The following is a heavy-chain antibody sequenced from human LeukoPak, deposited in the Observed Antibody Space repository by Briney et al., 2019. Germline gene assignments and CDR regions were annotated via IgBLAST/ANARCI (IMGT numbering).Heavy chain of an antibody. CDR3: GGYYKG. D-gene: IGHD3-3*01. J-gene: IGHJ4*02. V-gene: IGHV3-23*01. CDR1: GFTFSSYS. CDR2: IRGSGRNT. Sequence: PGGSLRLSCTVFGFTFSSYSMNWVRQAPGKGLEWVSAIRGSGRNTYYATSVKGRFAISRDNSKSTLYLQMSGLRAEDTAVYYCGGYYKGWGQGTLVTVSS.